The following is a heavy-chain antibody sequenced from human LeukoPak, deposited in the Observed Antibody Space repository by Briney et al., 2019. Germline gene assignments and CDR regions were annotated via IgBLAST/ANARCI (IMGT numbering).Heavy chain of an antibody. CDR2: INPNSGGT. CDR3: ARDQNYYGSGSYLDY. CDR1: GYTFTDYY. V-gene: IGHV1-2*02. Sequence: VASVKVSCKASGYTFTDYYIHWVRQAPGQGLEWMGWINPNSGGTTYAQKFQGSVTMTRDTSINTAYMELSRLRSDDSDDTAVYYCARDQNYYGSGSYLDYWGQGTLVTVSS. D-gene: IGHD3-10*01. J-gene: IGHJ4*02.